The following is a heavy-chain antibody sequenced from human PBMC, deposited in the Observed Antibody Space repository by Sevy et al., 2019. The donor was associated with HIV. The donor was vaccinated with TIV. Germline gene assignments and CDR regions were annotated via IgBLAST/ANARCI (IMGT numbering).Heavy chain of an antibody. CDR1: GFTFSSYA. Sequence: GGSLRLSCAASGFTFSSYAMHWVRQAPGKGLEWVAVISYDGSNKYYADSVKGRFTISRDNSKNTLYLQMNSPRAEDTAVYYCARDHGYSYGTGYYFDYWGQGTLVTVSS. D-gene: IGHD5-18*01. CDR2: ISYDGSNK. V-gene: IGHV3-30-3*01. CDR3: ARDHGYSYGTGYYFDY. J-gene: IGHJ4*02.